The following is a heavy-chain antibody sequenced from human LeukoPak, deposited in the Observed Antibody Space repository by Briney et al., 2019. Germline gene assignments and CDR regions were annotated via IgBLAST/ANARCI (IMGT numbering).Heavy chain of an antibody. CDR1: GFTLSSYN. J-gene: IGHJ6*03. CDR2: ISSSNSYM. D-gene: IGHD1-1*01. Sequence: PGGSLRLSCAASGFTLSSYNMNWVRQAPGKGLEWVSSISSSNSYMHYADSVEGRFTISRDNAKNSLYLQMNSLRVEDTAVYYCARGLQRSKNYMDVWGKGTTVTISS. V-gene: IGHV3-21*01. CDR3: ARGLQRSKNYMDV.